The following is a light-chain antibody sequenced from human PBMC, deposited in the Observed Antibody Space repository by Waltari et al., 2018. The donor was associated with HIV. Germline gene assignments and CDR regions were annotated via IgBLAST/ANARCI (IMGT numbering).Light chain of an antibody. Sequence: EILMTQSPATLSVSPGERATLSCRTSQSVSTNLAWYQQRPGQAPRILIYGASTRATGIPARFSGSGSVTEFTLTISSLESEDFAVYYCQQYNNWPPLTFGGGTKVEIK. CDR1: QSVSTN. V-gene: IGKV3D-15*01. CDR3: QQYNNWPPLT. J-gene: IGKJ4*01. CDR2: GAS.